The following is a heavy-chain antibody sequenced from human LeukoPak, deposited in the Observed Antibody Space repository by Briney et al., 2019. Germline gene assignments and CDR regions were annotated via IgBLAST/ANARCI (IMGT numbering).Heavy chain of an antibody. CDR1: GYTFTSYC. V-gene: IGHV1-46*01. CDR3: ARDFYPDRYDSSFGKYYFDY. D-gene: IGHD3-22*01. Sequence: ASVKVSCKASGYTFTSYCMHWVRQAPGQGLEWMGIINPSGGSTSYAQKFQGRVTMTRDTSTSTVYMELSSLRSEDTAVYYCARDFYPDRYDSSFGKYYFDYWGQGTLVTVSS. CDR2: INPSGGST. J-gene: IGHJ4*02.